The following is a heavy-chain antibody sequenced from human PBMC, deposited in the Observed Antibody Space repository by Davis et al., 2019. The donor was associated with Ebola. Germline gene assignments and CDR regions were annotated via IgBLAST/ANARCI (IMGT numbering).Heavy chain of an antibody. D-gene: IGHD1-26*01. CDR1: GYTFTSYG. J-gene: IGHJ4*02. V-gene: IGHV1-8*02. Sequence: AASVKVSCKASGYTFTSYGISWVRQAPGQGLEWLGWMNPNSGNTGYAQKFQGSITMTRNISISTAYMELNSLRSEDTAVYYCARRVGARSGFDYWGQGTLVTVSS. CDR3: ARRVGARSGFDY. CDR2: MNPNSGNT.